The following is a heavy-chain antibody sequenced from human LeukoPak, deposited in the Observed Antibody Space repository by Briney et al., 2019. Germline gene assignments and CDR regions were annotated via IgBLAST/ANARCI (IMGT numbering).Heavy chain of an antibody. CDR1: GYTFTGYY. D-gene: IGHD2-15*01. CDR3: ARESRDIVVVVAATELLPDY. V-gene: IGHV1-2*06. CDR2: INPNSGGT. Sequence: ASVKVSCKASGYTFTGYYMHWVRQAPGQGLEWMGRINPNSGGTNYAQKFQGRVTMTRDTSISTAYMELSRLRSDDTAVYYCARESRDIVVVVAATELLPDYWGQGTLVTVSS. J-gene: IGHJ4*02.